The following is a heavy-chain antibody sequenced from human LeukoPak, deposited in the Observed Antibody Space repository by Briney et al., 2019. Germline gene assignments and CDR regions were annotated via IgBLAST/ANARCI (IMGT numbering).Heavy chain of an antibody. D-gene: IGHD1-1*01. Sequence: GGSLRLSCVVSGISLSNYAMTWVRQAPGKGLEWVSAINPSGGNTYYADSVRGRFTISRDNSKNTLYLQMNTLRAEDTAVYYCATTKQARRYFDYWGQGTLVTVSS. J-gene: IGHJ4*02. V-gene: IGHV3-23*01. CDR2: INPSGGNT. CDR1: GISLSNYA. CDR3: ATTKQARRYFDY.